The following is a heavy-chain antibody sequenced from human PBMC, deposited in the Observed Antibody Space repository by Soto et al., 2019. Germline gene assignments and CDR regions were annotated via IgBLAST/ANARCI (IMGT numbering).Heavy chain of an antibody. V-gene: IGHV4-31*03. CDR3: ARDSPYYYYGMDV. CDR1: GGSISSGGYY. J-gene: IGHJ6*02. CDR2: IYYSGST. Sequence: SETPSLTCTVSGGSISSGGYYWSWIRQHPGKGLEWIGYIYYSGSTYYNPSLKSRVTISVDTSKNQFSLKLSSVTAADTAVYYCARDSPYYYYGMDVWGQGTTVTVSS.